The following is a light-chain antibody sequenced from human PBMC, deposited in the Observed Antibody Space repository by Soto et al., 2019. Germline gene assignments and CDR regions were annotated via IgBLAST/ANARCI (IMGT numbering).Light chain of an antibody. CDR1: QSVSSSY. J-gene: IGKJ1*01. V-gene: IGKV3-20*01. CDR3: QQYGNSRWT. Sequence: LVLTQSPDTLSLSPGERATPSCRASQSVSSSYLAWYQQTPGQAPRLLIYGTSNRATGIPDRFSGSGSGTDFTLTISRLEPEDFAVYYCQQYGNSRWTFGQGTKVDIK. CDR2: GTS.